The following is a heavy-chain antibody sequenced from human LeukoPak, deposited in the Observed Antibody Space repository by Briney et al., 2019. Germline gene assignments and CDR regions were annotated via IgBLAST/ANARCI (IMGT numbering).Heavy chain of an antibody. D-gene: IGHD3-16*01. CDR1: GGSISGYY. J-gene: IGHJ5*02. V-gene: IGHV4-59*01. CDR2: IPHRGNT. CDR3: ARGFEGVAGWFDP. Sequence: SETLSLTCTVSGGSISGYYWSWIRQPPGKAPEWIGYIPHRGNTKYNLSLKSRVIMSVDTSKNQFSLKLSSVIAADTAMYYCARGFEGVAGWFDPWGQGTLVTVSS.